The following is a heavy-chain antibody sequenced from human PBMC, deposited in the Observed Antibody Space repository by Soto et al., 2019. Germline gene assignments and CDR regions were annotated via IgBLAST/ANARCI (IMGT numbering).Heavy chain of an antibody. V-gene: IGHV4-30-2*01. CDR2: IYHSGST. CDR1: GGSISSGGYS. CDR3: ARGPPHSH. Sequence: QLQLQESGSGLVKPSQTLSLTYAVSGGSISSGGYSWSWIRQPPGKGLEWIGYIYHSGSTYYNPSLKRRVTISVDRSKNQFSLKLSSVTAADTAVYYCARGPPHSHWGQGTLVTVSS. J-gene: IGHJ4*02. D-gene: IGHD2-21*01.